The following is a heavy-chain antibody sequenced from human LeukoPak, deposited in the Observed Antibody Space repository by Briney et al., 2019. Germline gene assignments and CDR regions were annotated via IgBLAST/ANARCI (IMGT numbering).Heavy chain of an antibody. V-gene: IGHV3-30*03. CDR2: ISYDGSNK. D-gene: IGHD1-26*01. Sequence: GGSLRLSCAASGFTFSSYAMSWVRQAPGKGLEWVAVISYDGSNKYYADSVKGRFTISRDNSKNTLYLQMNSLRAEDTAVYYCARDSGSYFPIDYWGQGTLVTVSS. J-gene: IGHJ4*02. CDR1: GFTFSSYA. CDR3: ARDSGSYFPIDY.